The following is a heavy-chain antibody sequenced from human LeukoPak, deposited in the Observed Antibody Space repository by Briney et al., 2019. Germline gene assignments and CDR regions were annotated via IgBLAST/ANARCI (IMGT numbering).Heavy chain of an antibody. Sequence: ASVTVSCKASAYTLTDHDIHWVRQAPGQRLEWMGWINPGKGNTKYSQKFQGRVTITRDTSASTAYMELSSLTPEDTAVYYCANWAGTPAGYFSGPLDCWGQGTLVTVSS. CDR3: ANWAGTPAGYFSGPLDC. CDR1: AYTLTDHD. V-gene: IGHV1-3*01. J-gene: IGHJ4*02. CDR2: INPGKGNT. D-gene: IGHD6-19*01.